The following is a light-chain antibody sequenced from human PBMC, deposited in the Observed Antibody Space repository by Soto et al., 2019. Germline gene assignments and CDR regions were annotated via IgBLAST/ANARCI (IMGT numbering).Light chain of an antibody. CDR2: GTS. J-gene: IGKJ1*01. V-gene: IGKV3-20*01. CDR3: QYYGSSST. Sequence: EIVLTQSPGTLSLSPGERATLSCRASQTVSNFFLAWYQQKPGQAPRLLVYGTSSRATGIPDRFSGSGSETDFTLTISRLEPADFAVYYCQYYGSSSTFGQGTKVDIK. CDR1: QTVSNFF.